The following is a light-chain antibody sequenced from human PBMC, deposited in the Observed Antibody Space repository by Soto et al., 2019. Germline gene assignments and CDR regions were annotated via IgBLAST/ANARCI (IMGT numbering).Light chain of an antibody. Sequence: EIVMTQSPATLSVSPGERATLSCRASQSVSSNLAWYQQKPGQAPRLLIYGASTRANGIPARFSGSGSGTEFTLTISSLQCEDFAVYYCQQYNNWPPWTFGQGNKVEIK. CDR1: QSVSSN. V-gene: IGKV3-15*01. CDR3: QQYNNWPPWT. CDR2: GAS. J-gene: IGKJ1*01.